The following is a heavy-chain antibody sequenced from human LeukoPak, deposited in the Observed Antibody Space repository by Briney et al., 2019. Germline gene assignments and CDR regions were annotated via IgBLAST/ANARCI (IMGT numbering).Heavy chain of an antibody. CDR3: ARDAGFDYYDSSGSLWYYYYMDG. Sequence: SETLSLTCTVSGGPISSYYWSWIRQPQGKGLGWNGYIYYSGSTNYNSFLKGRVTISVDTSKSQFSLKLSSVTAADTAVYYCARDAGFDYYDSSGSLWYYYYMDGWGEGTTVTVSS. CDR2: IYYSGST. J-gene: IGHJ6*03. D-gene: IGHD3-22*01. CDR1: GGPISSYY. V-gene: IGHV4-59*01.